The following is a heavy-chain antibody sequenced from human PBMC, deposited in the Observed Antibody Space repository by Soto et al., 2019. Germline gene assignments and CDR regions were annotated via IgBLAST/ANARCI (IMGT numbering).Heavy chain of an antibody. CDR3: ARGQRSGYRQYYFDS. CDR2: IFSNDET. J-gene: IGHJ4*02. CDR1: GFSLSNARMG. V-gene: IGHV2-26*01. Sequence: QVPLKESGPVLAKPTETLTLTCTVSGFSLSNARMGVSSIRHPPGKALEWLAHIFSNDETSYSTSLKSSLTISKDTSKSHVVISTTNMDPVDIATYYSARGQRSGYRQYYFDSWGKGTLVTVSS. D-gene: IGHD3-3*01.